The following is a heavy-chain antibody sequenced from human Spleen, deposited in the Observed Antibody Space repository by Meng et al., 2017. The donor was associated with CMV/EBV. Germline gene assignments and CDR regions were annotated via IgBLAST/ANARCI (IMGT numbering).Heavy chain of an antibody. CDR3: AREGVASAFDI. Sequence: LSCAASGLTVSSNSMSWVRQAPGKGLEWVSIIYSGGGTYYADSVKGRFTISRDNSKNTLYLQMNSLRAEDTAVYYCAREGVASAFDIWGQGTMVTVSS. CDR1: GLTVSSNS. V-gene: IGHV3-53*05. CDR2: IYSGGGT. D-gene: IGHD3-3*01. J-gene: IGHJ3*02.